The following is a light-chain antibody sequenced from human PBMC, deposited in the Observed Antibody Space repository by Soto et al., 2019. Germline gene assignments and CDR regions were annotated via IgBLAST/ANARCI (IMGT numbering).Light chain of an antibody. Sequence: EIVLTQSPATLPLPPGERATLSSRASQSVTTYLAWYKQNPGQAPRLLIYDASNRATGIPARFSGSGSGTDFTLTISSLEPEDFAVYYCQQRSNWPRTFGQGTKVEIK. CDR3: QQRSNWPRT. CDR2: DAS. J-gene: IGKJ1*01. V-gene: IGKV3-11*01. CDR1: QSVTTY.